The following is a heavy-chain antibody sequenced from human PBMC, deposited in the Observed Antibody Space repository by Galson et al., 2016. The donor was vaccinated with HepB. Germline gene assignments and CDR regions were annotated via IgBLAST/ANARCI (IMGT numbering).Heavy chain of an antibody. CDR2: ILSGGST. Sequence: SLRPSCAASGFTVSSNYMGWVRQAPGKGLQWVSVILSGGSTYYADSVKGRFTISRDNSKNTLHLQMNSLRAEDTAVYYCARDGEYYYGSGSYAETWGQGTLVTVSS. CDR3: ARDGEYYYGSGSYAET. D-gene: IGHD3-10*01. V-gene: IGHV3-53*01. J-gene: IGHJ5*02. CDR1: GFTVSSNY.